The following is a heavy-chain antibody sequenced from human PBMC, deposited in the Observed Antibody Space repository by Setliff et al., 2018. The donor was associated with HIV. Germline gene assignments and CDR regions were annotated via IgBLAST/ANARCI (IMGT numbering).Heavy chain of an antibody. CDR3: ARAGNDYYDSNGYYYVVDWFDS. CDR2: IYGSGNT. CDR1: SGSIKSYY. D-gene: IGHD3-22*01. V-gene: IGHV4-59*01. J-gene: IGHJ5*01. Sequence: SETLSLTCTVSSGSIKSYYWSWIRQPPGKGLEWVGYIYGSGNTNYNPSLKSRLTISIDMSKNQFSLKLNSVTAADTAVYYCARAGNDYYDSNGYYYVVDWFDSWGQGTLVTVSS.